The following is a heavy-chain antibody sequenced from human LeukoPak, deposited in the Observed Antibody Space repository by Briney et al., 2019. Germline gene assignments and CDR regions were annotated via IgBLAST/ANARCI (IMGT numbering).Heavy chain of an antibody. CDR2: ISSRSNYI. CDR3: ARDAYCSSTSCKEYFDL. V-gene: IGHV3-21*01. J-gene: IGHJ2*01. CDR1: GFTFSSYE. D-gene: IGHD2-2*01. Sequence: GGSLRLSCAASGFTFSSYEMNWVRQAPGKGLEWVSSISSRSNYIYYADSVKGRFTISRDNAKNSLYLQMNSLRAEDTAVYYCARDAYCSSTSCKEYFDLWGRGTLVTVSS.